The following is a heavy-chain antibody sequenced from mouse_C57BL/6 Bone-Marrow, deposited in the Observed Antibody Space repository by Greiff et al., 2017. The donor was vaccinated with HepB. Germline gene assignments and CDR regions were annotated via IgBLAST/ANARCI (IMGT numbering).Heavy chain of an antibody. Sequence: VKLMESGAELARPGASVKLSCKASGYTFTSYGISWVKQRTGQGLEWIGEIYPRSGNTYYNEKFKGKATLTADKSSSTAYMELRSLTSEDSAVYFCAREGQLRLRGFAYWGQGTLVTVSA. CDR3: AREGQLRLRGFAY. D-gene: IGHD3-2*02. CDR2: IYPRSGNT. J-gene: IGHJ3*01. V-gene: IGHV1-81*01. CDR1: GYTFTSYG.